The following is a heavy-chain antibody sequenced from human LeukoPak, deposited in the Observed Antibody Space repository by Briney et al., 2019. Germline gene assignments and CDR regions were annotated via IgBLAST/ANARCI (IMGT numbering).Heavy chain of an antibody. CDR1: GGSISSYY. CDR3: ARVITMVRGVIIDY. J-gene: IGHJ4*02. V-gene: IGHV4-59*01. CDR2: IYYSGST. D-gene: IGHD3-10*01. Sequence: SETLSLTCTVSGGSISSYYWSWVRQPPGKGLEWIGYIYYSGSTNYNPSLKGRVTISVDTSKNQFSLRLSSVTAADTAVYYCARVITMVRGVIIDYWGQGTLVTVSS.